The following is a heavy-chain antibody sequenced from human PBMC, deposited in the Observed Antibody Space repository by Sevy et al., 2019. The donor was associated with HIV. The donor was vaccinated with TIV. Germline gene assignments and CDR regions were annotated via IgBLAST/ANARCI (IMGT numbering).Heavy chain of an antibody. D-gene: IGHD4-17*01. V-gene: IGHV3-48*03. J-gene: IGHJ4*02. CDR3: ARDLPPSATTVAHFDC. Sequence: GGSLRLSCAASGFTFSSYEMNWVRQAPGKGLEWDSYISNSGNTISYSDSVRGRFTISRDNARNSLYLQMNSLRAEDTAVYYCARDLPPSATTVAHFDCWGQGTLVTVSS. CDR1: GFTFSSYE. CDR2: ISNSGNTI.